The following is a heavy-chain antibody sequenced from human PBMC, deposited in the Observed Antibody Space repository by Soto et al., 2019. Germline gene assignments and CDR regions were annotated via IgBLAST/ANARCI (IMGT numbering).Heavy chain of an antibody. D-gene: IGHD4-4*01. Sequence: GGSVRLSXAASGFTFSSYAMSWVRQAPGKGLEWVSDISGRGGSTYYADSVKGRFTISRDNSKNTLYLQMNSLRAEDTAVYYCARRHDYSAYYYGMDVWGQGTTVTVSS. J-gene: IGHJ6*02. V-gene: IGHV3-23*01. CDR1: GFTFSSYA. CDR2: ISGRGGST. CDR3: ARRHDYSAYYYGMDV.